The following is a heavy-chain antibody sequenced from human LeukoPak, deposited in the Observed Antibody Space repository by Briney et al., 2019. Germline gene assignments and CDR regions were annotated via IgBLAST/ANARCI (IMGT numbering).Heavy chain of an antibody. V-gene: IGHV4-4*07. CDR2: IYISGST. J-gene: IGHJ4*02. D-gene: IGHD1-1*01. CDR3: ARDRGTWNDDGFDY. Sequence: SETLSLTCTVSGGSISSYYWSWIRQPAGKGLEWIGRIYISGSTDYNPSLKSRVTMSVDTSKNQFSLKLSSVTAADTAVYYCARDRGTWNDDGFDYWGQGTLVTVSS. CDR1: GGSISSYY.